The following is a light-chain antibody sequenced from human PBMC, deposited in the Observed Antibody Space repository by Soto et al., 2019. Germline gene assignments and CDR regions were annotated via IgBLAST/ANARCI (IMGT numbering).Light chain of an antibody. CDR1: QSISSW. CDR3: QQYNSYSWT. J-gene: IGKJ1*01. V-gene: IGKV1-5*01. Sequence: DIPMTQSPSTLSASVGDRVTITCRASQSISSWLAWYQQKPGKAPKLLIYDASSLESGVPSRFSGSGSGTEFTLTISSLQPDDFATYYRQQYNSYSWTFGQGKKVEIK. CDR2: DAS.